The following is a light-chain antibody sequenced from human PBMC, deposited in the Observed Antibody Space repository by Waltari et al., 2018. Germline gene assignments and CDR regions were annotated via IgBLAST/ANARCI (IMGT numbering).Light chain of an antibody. V-gene: IGKV2-30*01. CDR3: MQATHWPVT. Sequence: DVGLTQSPLSLPVTLGQPASISCRSSQSLVYTDGISYLNWFHQSPGQAPRRLIYKVSNRDSGVPARFSGSGSGTDFTLMISSVEAEDVGVYFCMQATHWPVTFGQGTRLEIK. J-gene: IGKJ5*01. CDR2: KVS. CDR1: QSLVYTDGISY.